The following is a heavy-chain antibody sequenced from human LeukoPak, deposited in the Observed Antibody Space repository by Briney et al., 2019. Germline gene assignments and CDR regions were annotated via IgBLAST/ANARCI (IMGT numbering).Heavy chain of an antibody. CDR1: GYTFTGYY. V-gene: IGHV1-2*03. D-gene: IGHD4-11*01. CDR2: INPNSGGT. CDR3: ARTGTGYSNYELGGG. Sequence: LGASVKVSCKASGYTFTGYYMHWVRQAPGQGLEWMGWINPNSGGTNYAQKFQGRVTMTRDTSISTAYMELSRLRSDDTAVYYCARTGTGYSNYELGGGWGQGTLVTVSS. J-gene: IGHJ4*02.